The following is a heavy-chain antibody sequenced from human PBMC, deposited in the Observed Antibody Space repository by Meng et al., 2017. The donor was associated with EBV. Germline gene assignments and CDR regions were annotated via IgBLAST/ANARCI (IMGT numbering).Heavy chain of an antibody. J-gene: IGHJ5*02. CDR1: GDSISSRSYY. CDR2: VYYSGNS. D-gene: IGHD6-13*01. V-gene: IGHV4-39*01. Sequence: QLQLYQSGPGLVKPSATLSPTCTSAGDSISSRSYYWGWIRQSPGKGLEWIGNVYYSGNSYYNPSLKSRVTISVDTSKNQFSLKLSSVTAADTAVYYCARHVLFIAAAGTGWFDPWGQGTLVTVAS. CDR3: ARHVLFIAAAGTGWFDP.